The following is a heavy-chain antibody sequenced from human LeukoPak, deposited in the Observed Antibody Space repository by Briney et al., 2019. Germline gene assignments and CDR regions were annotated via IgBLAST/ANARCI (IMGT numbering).Heavy chain of an antibody. Sequence: SQTLSLTCAISGDSVSSNSAAWNWIRQSPSGGLEWLGRTYYRSKWYNDYAVSVKSRITINPDTSKNQLSLQLNSVTPEDTAISYCTREASGGVMRSWGQGTLVTVSS. CDR1: GDSVSSNSAA. J-gene: IGHJ5*02. CDR2: TYYRSKWYN. CDR3: TREASGGVMRS. V-gene: IGHV6-1*01. D-gene: IGHD3-10*01.